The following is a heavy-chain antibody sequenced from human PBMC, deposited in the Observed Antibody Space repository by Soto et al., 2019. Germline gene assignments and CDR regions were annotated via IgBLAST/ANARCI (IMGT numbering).Heavy chain of an antibody. D-gene: IGHD2-15*01. J-gene: IGHJ4*02. CDR1: GGSISSYY. Sequence: PSETLSLTCTVSGGSISSYYWRWIRQPPGKXLEWIGYIYYSESTNYSPSLKSRVTISVDTSKNQVSLKLSSVTAADTAVYYCARARRYCSGGSCYMYYFDYWGQGTLVTVSS. V-gene: IGHV4-59*01. CDR3: ARARRYCSGGSCYMYYFDY. CDR2: IYYSEST.